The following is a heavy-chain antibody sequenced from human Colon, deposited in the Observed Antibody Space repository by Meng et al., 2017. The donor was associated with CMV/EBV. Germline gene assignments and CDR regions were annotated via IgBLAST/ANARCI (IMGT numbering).Heavy chain of an antibody. CDR2: INPSGGST. Sequence: ASVKVSCKTSGYTFTSYYIHWVRQAPGQGLEWMGTINPSGGSTTYAQRFLGRVTMTRDTSTTTVYMELTSLRSDDTAVYYCARAAIYCSSTSCYTVGMDVWGQGTTVTVSS. D-gene: IGHD2-2*02. J-gene: IGHJ6*02. CDR1: GYTFTSYY. CDR3: ARAAIYCSSTSCYTVGMDV. V-gene: IGHV1-46*01.